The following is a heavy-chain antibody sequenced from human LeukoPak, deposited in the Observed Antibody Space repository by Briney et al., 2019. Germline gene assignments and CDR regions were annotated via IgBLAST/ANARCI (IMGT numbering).Heavy chain of an antibody. CDR1: GFTFSRYW. CDR3: GRGGSYGDY. D-gene: IGHD3-16*01. Sequence: PGGSLRLSCAASGFTFSRYWMHWVRQVPGKGLVWVSGVNPDGSSITCADSVKSRFTSSRDNAKNTLYRQMNRLRAEDTAVYYCGRGGSYGDYWGQGILVTVSS. V-gene: IGHV3-74*01. CDR2: VNPDGSSI. J-gene: IGHJ4*02.